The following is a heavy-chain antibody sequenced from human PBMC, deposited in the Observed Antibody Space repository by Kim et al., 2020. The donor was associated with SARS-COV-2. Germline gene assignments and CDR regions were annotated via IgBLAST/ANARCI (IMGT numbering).Heavy chain of an antibody. J-gene: IGHJ1*01. D-gene: IGHD5-18*01. CDR1: GDSVSSNTAA. CDR2: TYYRSQWQS. CDR3: ARSGYFAEYFHY. V-gene: IGHV6-1*01. Sequence: SQTLSLTCDISGDSVSSNTAAWNWIRQSPSRGLEWLGRTYYRSQWQSDYEVSVRSRITINADTSKNQFSLQLNSVTAEDTAVYYCARSGYFAEYFHYWGQGSPVYVSS.